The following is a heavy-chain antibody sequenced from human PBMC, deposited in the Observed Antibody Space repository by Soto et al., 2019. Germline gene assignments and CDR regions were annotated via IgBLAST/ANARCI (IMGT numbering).Heavy chain of an antibody. J-gene: IGHJ4*02. CDR1: CYTFSSNS. Sequence: GXSVKVSFKASCYTFSSNSIHWVRQAPGQGLEWMGWITPFNGDTSYAQKFQGRVTMTTDTSTSTVFMELRSLRFDDTAVYYCARVRVVVGATIDSWGQGTLVTVSS. V-gene: IGHV1-18*04. CDR3: ARVRVVVGATIDS. D-gene: IGHD2-15*01. CDR2: ITPFNGDT.